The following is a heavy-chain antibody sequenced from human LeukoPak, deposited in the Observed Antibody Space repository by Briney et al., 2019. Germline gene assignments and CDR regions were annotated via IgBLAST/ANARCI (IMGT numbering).Heavy chain of an antibody. Sequence: GGSLRLSRAASGFTFSDYYMSWIRQAPGKGLEWVSYISSSSSYTNYADSVKGRFTISRDNAKNSLYLQMNSLRAEDTAVYYCARDNYYGSVRRDLYYYYGMDVWGQGTTVTVSS. CDR2: ISSSSSYT. CDR3: ARDNYYGSVRRDLYYYYGMDV. V-gene: IGHV3-11*05. CDR1: GFTFSDYY. J-gene: IGHJ6*02. D-gene: IGHD3-10*01.